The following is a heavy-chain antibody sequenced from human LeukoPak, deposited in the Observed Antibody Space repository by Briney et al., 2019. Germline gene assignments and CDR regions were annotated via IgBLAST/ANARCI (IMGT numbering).Heavy chain of an antibody. CDR3: ASGTPMVRGVNEAFDI. Sequence: GSSVKVSCKASGGTFSSYAISWVRQAPGQGLEWMGGIIPIFGTANYAQKFQGRVTITADESTSTAYMELSSLRSEDTAVYYCASGTPMVRGVNEAFDIWGQGTMVTVSS. J-gene: IGHJ3*02. CDR2: IIPIFGTA. CDR1: GGTFSSYA. V-gene: IGHV1-69*01. D-gene: IGHD3-10*01.